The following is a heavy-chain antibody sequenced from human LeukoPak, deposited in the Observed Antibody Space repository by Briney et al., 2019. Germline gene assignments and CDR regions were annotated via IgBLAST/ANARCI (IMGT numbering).Heavy chain of an antibody. J-gene: IGHJ6*03. V-gene: IGHV1-2*02. CDR1: GYTFTGYY. D-gene: IGHD6-19*01. CDR3: ASDSIPSYSSGWSRHYYYMDV. CDR2: INPNSGGT. Sequence: EASVKVSCKASGYTFTGYYMHWVRQAPGQGLEWMGWINPNSGGTNYAQKFQGRVTMTRDTSISTAYMELSRLRSDDTAVYYCASDSIPSYSSGWSRHYYYMDVWGKGTTVTISS.